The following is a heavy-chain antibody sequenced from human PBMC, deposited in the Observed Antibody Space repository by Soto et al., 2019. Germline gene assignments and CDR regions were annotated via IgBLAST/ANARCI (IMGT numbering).Heavy chain of an antibody. CDR2: IYYSGST. CDR1: GGSISSGDYY. Sequence: PSETLSLTCTVSGGSISSGDYYWSWIRQPPGKGLEWIGYIYYSGSTYYNPSLKSRVTISVDTSKNQFSLKLSSVTAADTAVYYCARDRGYYYCSWSYDYWGQGTLVTVPS. CDR3: ARDRGYYYCSWSYDY. V-gene: IGHV4-30-4*01. J-gene: IGHJ4*02. D-gene: IGHD3-10*01.